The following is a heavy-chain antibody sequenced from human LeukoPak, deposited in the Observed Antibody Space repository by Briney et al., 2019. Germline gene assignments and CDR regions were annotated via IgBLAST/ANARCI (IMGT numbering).Heavy chain of an antibody. Sequence: GGSLRLSCAASAFIFSTYDVHWVRQAPGKGLEWVAVTSHDGSNKNYADSVKGRFTVSRDNSKNTLYLQMNSLRDEDTAVYYCARDRDYYDSSGSYLDAFDIWGQGTMVTVSS. CDR1: AFIFSTYD. J-gene: IGHJ3*02. V-gene: IGHV3-30-3*01. CDR3: ARDRDYYDSSGSYLDAFDI. D-gene: IGHD3-22*01. CDR2: TSHDGSNK.